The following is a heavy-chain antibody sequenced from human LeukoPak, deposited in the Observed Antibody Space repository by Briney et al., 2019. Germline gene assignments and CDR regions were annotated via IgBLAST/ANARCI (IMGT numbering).Heavy chain of an antibody. V-gene: IGHV4-38-2*01. CDR1: GYSISSGYY. Sequence: SETLSLTCAVSGYSISSGYYWGWIRQPPGKGLEWIGSIYHSGSTYYNPSLKSRVTISVDTSKNQSSLKLSSVTAADTAVYYCARPLASILDAFDIWGQGTMVTVSS. CDR2: IYHSGST. J-gene: IGHJ3*02. D-gene: IGHD5-12*01. CDR3: ARPLASILDAFDI.